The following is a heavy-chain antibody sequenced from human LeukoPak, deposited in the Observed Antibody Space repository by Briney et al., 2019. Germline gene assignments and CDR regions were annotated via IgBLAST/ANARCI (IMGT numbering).Heavy chain of an antibody. CDR1: GGSISSCY. CDR2: IYYSGST. J-gene: IGHJ4*02. V-gene: IGHV4-59*08. D-gene: IGHD2-21*02. Sequence: ASETLSLTCTVSGGSISSCYWSWIRQPPGKGLEWIGYIYYSGSTNYNPSLKSRVTISVDTSKNQFSLKLSSVTAADTAVYYCARLPTHCGGDCFLDYWGQGTLVTVSS. CDR3: ARLPTHCGGDCFLDY.